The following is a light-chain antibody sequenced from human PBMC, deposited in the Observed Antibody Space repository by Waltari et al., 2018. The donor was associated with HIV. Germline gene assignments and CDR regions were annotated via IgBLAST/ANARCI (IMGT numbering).Light chain of an antibody. CDR1: QSLSYNF. CDR3: HQYGTAPRT. J-gene: IGKJ1*01. V-gene: IGKV3-20*01. Sequence: EIVLTQSPGILSLSPGARAIVHCRATQSLSYNFLAWFQQEPGQPPRLFMYTSFIRAAGVPDRFSGSGAGTDFTLSINKLEPEDFAVYYCHQYGTAPRTFGQGTKVEI. CDR2: TSF.